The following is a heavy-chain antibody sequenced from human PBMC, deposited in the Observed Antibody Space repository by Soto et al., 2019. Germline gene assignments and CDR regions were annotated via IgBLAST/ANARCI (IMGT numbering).Heavy chain of an antibody. CDR2: ISYDGRNR. V-gene: IGHV3-30*04. Sequence: VGALRLSCECSEFTFSNYAMHWVRHSPGKWLEWVAVISYDGRNRNYADSVKGRFTIFRDISKNTMFLQMNSLRDDDTAVYYCASSSSYINSWFCYWGEGTPVTVSP. D-gene: IGHD6-13*01. CDR3: ASSSSYINSWFCY. J-gene: IGHJ4*02. CDR1: EFTFSNYA.